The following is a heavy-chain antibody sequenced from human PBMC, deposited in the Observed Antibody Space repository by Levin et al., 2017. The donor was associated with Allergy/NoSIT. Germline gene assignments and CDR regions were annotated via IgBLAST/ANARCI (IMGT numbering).Heavy chain of an antibody. Sequence: GGSLRLSCAASGFTFTSYAMAWVRQAPGKGLEWVASITGSAATTYYADSVKGRFTLSRDNSENTLYLQMNSLRAEDTAIYFCARPHSRAYSYTMDVWGQGTAVTVSS. CDR2: ITGSAATT. CDR1: GFTFTSYA. V-gene: IGHV3-23*01. D-gene: IGHD1-14*01. J-gene: IGHJ6*02. CDR3: ARPHSRAYSYTMDV.